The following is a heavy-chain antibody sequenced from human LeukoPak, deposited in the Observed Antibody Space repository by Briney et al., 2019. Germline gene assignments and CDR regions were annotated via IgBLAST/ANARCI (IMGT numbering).Heavy chain of an antibody. CDR3: ARVPAGVIGMKDAFDI. V-gene: IGHV3-21*01. CDR2: ISGSSSYI. Sequence: GSLRLSCAASEFSVGSNYMTWVRQAPGKGLEWVSSISGSSSYIYYADSVKGRFTISRHNAKNSLYLQMNSLRAEDTAVYYCARVPAGVIGMKDAFDIWGQGTMVTVSS. D-gene: IGHD3-16*02. CDR1: EFSVGSNY. J-gene: IGHJ3*02.